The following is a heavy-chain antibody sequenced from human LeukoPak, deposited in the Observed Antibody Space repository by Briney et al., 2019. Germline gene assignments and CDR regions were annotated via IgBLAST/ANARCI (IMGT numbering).Heavy chain of an antibody. CDR3: ASEQSGNYYRPFDS. D-gene: IGHD1-26*01. Sequence: GSLRLSCAASGFTFSSYEMNWVRQAPGKGLEWVSYISSSGSTIYYADSVKGRFTISRDNAKNSLYLQMNSLRAEDTAVYYCASEQSGNYYRPFDSWGQGTLVTVSS. V-gene: IGHV3-48*03. CDR2: ISSSGSTI. CDR1: GFTFSSYE. J-gene: IGHJ4*02.